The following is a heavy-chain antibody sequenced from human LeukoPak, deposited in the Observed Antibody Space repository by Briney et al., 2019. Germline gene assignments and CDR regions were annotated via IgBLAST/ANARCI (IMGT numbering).Heavy chain of an antibody. CDR3: ARGDDYYDSSGYYPFDY. Sequence: ASVKVSCKASGGTFSSYAISWVRQAPGQGIEWMGGIIPIFGTANYAQKFQGRVTITTDESTSTAYMELSSLRSEDTAVYYCARGDDYYDSSGYYPFDYWGQGTLVTVSS. CDR2: IIPIFGTA. D-gene: IGHD3-22*01. CDR1: GGTFSSYA. V-gene: IGHV1-69*05. J-gene: IGHJ4*02.